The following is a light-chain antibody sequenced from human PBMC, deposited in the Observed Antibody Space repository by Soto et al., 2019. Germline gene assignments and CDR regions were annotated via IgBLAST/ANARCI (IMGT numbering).Light chain of an antibody. J-gene: IGKJ4*01. CDR2: AAS. CDR1: QGIGNY. V-gene: IGKV1-17*01. Sequence: DIQMTQSPSSLSASVGDRVTITCRASQGIGNYLGWYQQRPGRAPKRLIHAASSLQSGVPSRFSGSGSGTEFTLTISSLQPEDFATYYCLQYDSYGPCTFGGGTKVEIK. CDR3: LQYDSYGPCT.